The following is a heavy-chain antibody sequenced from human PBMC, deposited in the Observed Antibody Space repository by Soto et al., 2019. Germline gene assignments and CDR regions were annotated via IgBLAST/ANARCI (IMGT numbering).Heavy chain of an antibody. V-gene: IGHV1-69*13. J-gene: IGHJ5*02. CDR2: IIPIFGTA. CDR3: ARDPVDTATTWFDP. Sequence: GASVKFSCRSSGSTFSNNAVSWVRQTTGQGLEWMGGIIPIFGTANYAQKFQGRVTITADESTSTAYMELSSLRSEDTAVYYCARDPVDTATTWFDPWGQGTLVTVSS. D-gene: IGHD5-18*01. CDR1: GSTFSNNA.